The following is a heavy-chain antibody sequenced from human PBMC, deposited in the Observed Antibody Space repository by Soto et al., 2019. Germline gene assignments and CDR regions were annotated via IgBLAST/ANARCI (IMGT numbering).Heavy chain of an antibody. CDR1: GGSISSSSYY. J-gene: IGHJ4*02. CDR3: AREFCYYGSGSYYNPFFDY. D-gene: IGHD3-10*01. V-gene: IGHV4-39*07. Sequence: SETLSLTCTVSGGSISSSSYYWGWIRQPPGKGLEWIGSIYYSGSTNYNPSLKSRVTISVDTSKNQFSLKLSSVTAADTAVYYCAREFCYYGSGSYYNPFFDYWGQGTLVTVSS. CDR2: IYYSGST.